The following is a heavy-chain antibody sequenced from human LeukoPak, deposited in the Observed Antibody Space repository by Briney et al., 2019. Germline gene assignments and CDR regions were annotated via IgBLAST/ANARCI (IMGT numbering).Heavy chain of an antibody. D-gene: IGHD4-17*01. V-gene: IGHV3-23*01. J-gene: IGHJ4*02. CDR1: GFTFNNYA. CDR3: ARDYADYVGYFFFDY. Sequence: GGSLRLSCAASGFTFNNYAMNWVGQAPGKGLEWVSSISGGGETTYYADSAKGRFTISRDNSQNTLYLQMNSLRAEDTAVYYCARDYADYVGYFFFDYWGQGTLVTVSS. CDR2: ISGGGETT.